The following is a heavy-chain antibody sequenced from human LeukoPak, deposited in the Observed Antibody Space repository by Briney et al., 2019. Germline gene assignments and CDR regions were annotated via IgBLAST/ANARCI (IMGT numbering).Heavy chain of an antibody. V-gene: IGHV3-23*01. CDR3: AKEPTPGGAFYFDY. D-gene: IGHD3-10*01. CDR2: ISDSGRST. Sequence: GGSLRLSCAASGFTFSSYSMNWVRQAPGKGLEWVSTISDSGRSTYFAGSVKGRFTISRDNSKNTLYLQMNSLRAEDTAVYYCAKEPTPGGAFYFDYWGQGTLVTVSS. J-gene: IGHJ4*02. CDR1: GFTFSSYS.